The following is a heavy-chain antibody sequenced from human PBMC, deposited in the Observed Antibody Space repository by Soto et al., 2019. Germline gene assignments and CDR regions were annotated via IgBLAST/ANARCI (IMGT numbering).Heavy chain of an antibody. CDR1: GYTFSNYY. V-gene: IGHV1-46*03. J-gene: IGHJ3*01. D-gene: IGHD6-13*01. CDR3: TRSLITTAGTDAFDL. Sequence: QVQLVQSGAEVKKPGASVRVSCKASGYTFSNYYIHWVRQAPGDGPEWMGMISPSSGGTDYAQKFQGRVTMTRDTSTSTVYMDLSSLRSEDTAVYYCTRSLITTAGTDAFDLWGQGTLVTVSS. CDR2: ISPSSGGT.